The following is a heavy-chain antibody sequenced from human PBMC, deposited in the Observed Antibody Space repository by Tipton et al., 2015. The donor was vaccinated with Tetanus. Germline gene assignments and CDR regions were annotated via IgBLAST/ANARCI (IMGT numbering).Heavy chain of an antibody. J-gene: IGHJ5*02. D-gene: IGHD3-10*01. Sequence: QSGAEVKKPGESLKISCKGSGYSFGIYWLAWVRQMPGKGLEWMGIIYPGDSDTRYSPSFEGQVTISVDKSISTAYLEWSSLKASDTAIYFCARLPKHYSASGSTWGQGTLVTVSS. CDR1: GYSFGIYW. CDR3: ARLPKHYSASGST. V-gene: IGHV5-51*01. CDR2: IYPGDSDT.